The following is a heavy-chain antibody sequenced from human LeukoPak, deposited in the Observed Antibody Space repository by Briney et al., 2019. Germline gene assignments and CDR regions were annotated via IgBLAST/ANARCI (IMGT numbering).Heavy chain of an antibody. J-gene: IGHJ3*02. CDR2: ISSSSSYI. CDR1: GFTYSSYR. V-gene: IGHV3-21*01. Sequence: PGGSLRLSCAASGFTYSSYRMNWVRQAPGKGLEWVSSISSSSSYIYYADSVKGRFTISRDNAKNSLYLQMNSLRAEDTAVYYCASPVGGRDAFDIWGQGTMVTVSS. CDR3: ASPVGGRDAFDI.